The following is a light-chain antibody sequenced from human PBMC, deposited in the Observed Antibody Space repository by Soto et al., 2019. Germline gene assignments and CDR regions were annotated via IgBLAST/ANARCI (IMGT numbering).Light chain of an antibody. CDR1: SSNLGSNS. CDR3: AVWDDRLNGPV. J-gene: IGLJ3*02. Sequence: QSVLTQPPSASGTPGQRVSISCSGSSSNLGSNSVNWYQHLPGTAPKLLISSNNQRPSGVPDRFSGSKSGTSASLAISGLQSEDDADYYCAVWDDRLNGPVFGGGTKVTVL. V-gene: IGLV1-44*01. CDR2: SNN.